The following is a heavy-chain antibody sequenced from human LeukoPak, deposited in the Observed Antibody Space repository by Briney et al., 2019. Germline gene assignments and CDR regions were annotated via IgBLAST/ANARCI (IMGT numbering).Heavy chain of an antibody. CDR3: ANPPLMVYAIGPVDY. J-gene: IGHJ4*02. CDR2: ISDSGGST. Sequence: GGSLRLSCAASGFTFSSHAMSWVRQAPGKGLEWVSAISDSGGSTYYADSVKGRFTISRDNSKNTLYLQMNSLRAEDTAVHYCANPPLMVYAIGPVDYWGQGTLVTVSS. V-gene: IGHV3-23*01. CDR1: GFTFSSHA. D-gene: IGHD2-8*01.